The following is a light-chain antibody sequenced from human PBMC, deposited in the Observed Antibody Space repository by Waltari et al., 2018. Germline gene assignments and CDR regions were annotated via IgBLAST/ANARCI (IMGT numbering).Light chain of an antibody. V-gene: IGLV1-40*01. J-gene: IGLJ3*02. Sequence: QSVLMQPPSVSGAPGQRVPISCTGSGPNIGAGYDVPWYQQLPRAAPKLLIYGSTSRPLGVPARFFGSTSGTSASLAITGLQAEDEADYYCQSYDTSLSVVFGGGTKLTVL. CDR2: GST. CDR1: GPNIGAGYD. CDR3: QSYDTSLSVV.